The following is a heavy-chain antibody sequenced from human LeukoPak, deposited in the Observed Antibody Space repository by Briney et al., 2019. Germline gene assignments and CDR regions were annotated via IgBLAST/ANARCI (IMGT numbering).Heavy chain of an antibody. J-gene: IGHJ4*02. CDR1: GYTFTNYA. CDR2: INAGNGNT. V-gene: IGHV1-3*01. CDR3: ARGGVAAMVYYFDY. D-gene: IGHD5-18*01. Sequence: ASVKVSCKASGYTFTNYAMHWVRQAPGQRLEWMGWINAGNGNTKYSQKFQGRVTITRDTSASTAYMELSSLRSEDTAVYYCARGGVAAMVYYFDYWGQGTLVTVSS.